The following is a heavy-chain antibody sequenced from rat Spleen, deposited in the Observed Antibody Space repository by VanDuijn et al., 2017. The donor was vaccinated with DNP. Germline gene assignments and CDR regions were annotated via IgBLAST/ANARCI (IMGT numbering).Heavy chain of an antibody. CDR3: ARDQTYYGYNYAMDA. D-gene: IGHD1-9*01. CDR1: GFTFSYYW. Sequence: EVQLVESGGDLVQPGRSLKLSCVASGFTFSYYWMTWIRQVPGKGLEWIASITGGGGTTSYPDSVKGRFTISRDNAKNPLYLQMNSLRSEDTATYYCARDQTYYGYNYAMDAWGQGTSVTVSS. J-gene: IGHJ4*01. V-gene: IGHV5-31*01. CDR2: ITGGGGTT.